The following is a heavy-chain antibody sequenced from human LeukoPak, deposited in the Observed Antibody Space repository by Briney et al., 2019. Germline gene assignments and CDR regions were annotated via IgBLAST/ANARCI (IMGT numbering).Heavy chain of an antibody. V-gene: IGHV3-66*01. CDR2: IYSGGST. J-gene: IGHJ4*02. CDR1: GFTVSSNY. Sequence: GGSLRLSCAASGFTVSSNYMSWVRQAPGKGLEWVSVIYSGGSTYYADSVKGRFTISRDNSKNTLYLQMNSLRAEDTAVYYCAREWDSSGWSKAFDYWGQGTLVTVSS. D-gene: IGHD6-13*01. CDR3: AREWDSSGWSKAFDY.